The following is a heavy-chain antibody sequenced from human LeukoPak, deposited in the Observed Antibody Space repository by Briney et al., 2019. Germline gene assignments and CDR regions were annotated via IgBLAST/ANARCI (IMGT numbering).Heavy chain of an antibody. V-gene: IGHV3-21*01. CDR3: ASIADTAMATPFDY. Sequence: GGSLRLSCAASGFTFSSYSMNWVRQAPGKGLEWVSSISSSSSYIYYADSVKGRFTISRDNAKNSLYLQMNSLRAEDTAVYYCASIADTAMATPFDYWGQGTLDTVSS. D-gene: IGHD5-18*01. CDR1: GFTFSSYS. CDR2: ISSSSSYI. J-gene: IGHJ4*02.